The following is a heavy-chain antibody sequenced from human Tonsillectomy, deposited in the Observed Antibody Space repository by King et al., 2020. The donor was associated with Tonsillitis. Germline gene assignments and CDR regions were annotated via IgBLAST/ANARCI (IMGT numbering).Heavy chain of an antibody. CDR3: ARGVDTAMVSVNDAFDI. Sequence: VQLQQSGPGLVKPSQTLSLTCAISGDSVSSNSAAWNWIRQSPSRGLEWLGRTYYRSKWYNDYAVSVKSRITINPDTSKNQFSLQLNSVTPEDTAVYYCARGVDTAMVSVNDAFDIWGQGTMVTVPS. CDR1: GDSVSSNSAA. J-gene: IGHJ3*02. D-gene: IGHD5-18*01. CDR2: TYYRSKWYN. V-gene: IGHV6-1*01.